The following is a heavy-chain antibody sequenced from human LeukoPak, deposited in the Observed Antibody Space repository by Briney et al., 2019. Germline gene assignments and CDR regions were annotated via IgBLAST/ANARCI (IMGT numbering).Heavy chain of an antibody. V-gene: IGHV3-48*02. CDR2: ISSSSTTI. CDR3: ARGRSRVGYFDY. Sequence: PGGSLRLSCAASGFTFSSYTLNWVRQAPGKGLEWISYISSSSTTIYYADSVKGRFTISRDNVKNSLYLQMNSLRDDDTAVYYCARGRSRVGYFDYWGQGTLVTVSS. D-gene: IGHD2-15*01. CDR1: GFTFSSYT. J-gene: IGHJ4*02.